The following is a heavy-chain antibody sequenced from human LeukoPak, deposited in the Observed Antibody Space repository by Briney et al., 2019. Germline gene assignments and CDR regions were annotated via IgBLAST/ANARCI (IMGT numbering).Heavy chain of an antibody. V-gene: IGHV3-23*01. Sequence: GGSLRLPCAASTFTFSSYAMSWGRQAPGKGLEWVSAISAGADSTYYADSVQGRFTISRDNSKNTLFLQMSGLRAEDTAVYFCARGAYGDYDSWGQGTPVTVSS. CDR2: ISAGADST. CDR3: ARGAYGDYDS. CDR1: TFTFSSYA. D-gene: IGHD4-17*01. J-gene: IGHJ5*01.